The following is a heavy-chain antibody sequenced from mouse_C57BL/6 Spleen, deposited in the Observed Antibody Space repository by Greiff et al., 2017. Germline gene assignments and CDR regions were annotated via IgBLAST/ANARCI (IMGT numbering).Heavy chain of an antibody. CDR1: GYTFTSYW. D-gene: IGHD2-3*01. CDR3: ASRHYDGYYGAMDY. CDR2: INPSSGYT. V-gene: IGHV1-7*01. J-gene: IGHJ4*01. Sequence: QVQLKESGAELAKPGASVKLSCKASGYTFTSYWMHWVKQRPGQGLEWIGYINPSSGYTKYKQKFKDKATLTADKSSSTAYMQLSSLTYEDSAVYYCASRHYDGYYGAMDYWGQGTSVTVSS.